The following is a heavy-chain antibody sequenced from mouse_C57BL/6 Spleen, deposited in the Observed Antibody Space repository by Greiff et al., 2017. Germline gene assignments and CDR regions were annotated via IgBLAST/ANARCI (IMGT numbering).Heavy chain of an antibody. J-gene: IGHJ2*01. CDR3: ARSERVRYYFDY. CDR2: INPNNGGT. Sequence: EVQLQQSGPELVKPGASVKISCKASGYTFTDYYMNWVKQSHGKSLEWIGDINPNNGGTSYNQKFKGKATLTVDKSSSTAYMELRSLTSEDSAVYYCARSERVRYYFDYWGQGTTLTVSS. CDR1: GYTFTDYY. V-gene: IGHV1-26*01. D-gene: IGHD2-1*01.